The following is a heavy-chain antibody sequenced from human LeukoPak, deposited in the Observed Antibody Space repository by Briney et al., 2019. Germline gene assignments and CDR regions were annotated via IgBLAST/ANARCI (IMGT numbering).Heavy chain of an antibody. CDR1: GGSINSGGYY. D-gene: IGHD5-12*01. CDR3: ARDPGGNRDGYNLL. J-gene: IGHJ4*02. V-gene: IGHV4-31*03. Sequence: PSQILSLTCTVSGGSINSGGYYWTWIRQHPGKGLEWIGYIYYSGSTYYNPSLKSRVTISLDTSKNQFSLKLSSVTAADTAVYYCARDPGGNRDGYNLLWGQGTLVTVSS. CDR2: IYYSGST.